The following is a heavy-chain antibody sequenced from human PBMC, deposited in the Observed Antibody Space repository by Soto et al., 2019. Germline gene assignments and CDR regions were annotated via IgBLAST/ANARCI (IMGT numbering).Heavy chain of an antibody. CDR3: TRVRDSNDY. CDR1: GFTFSSYE. Sequence: PGGSLRLSCVGSGFTFSSYEMNWVRQAPGKGLEWVSNIRSSGRSINYADSVKSRFTISRDNAKNSLYLQMNSLRAEDTAVYYCTRVRDSNDYWGQRTLVTVSS. CDR2: IRSSGRSI. J-gene: IGHJ4*02. V-gene: IGHV3-48*03. D-gene: IGHD3-22*01.